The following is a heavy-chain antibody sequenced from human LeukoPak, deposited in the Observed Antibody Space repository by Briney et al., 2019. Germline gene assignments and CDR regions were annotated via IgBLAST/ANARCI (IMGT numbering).Heavy chain of an antibody. J-gene: IGHJ3*02. Sequence: ASVKVSCKASGYTFTSYYMHWVRQAPGQGLEWMGIINPSGGSTSYAQKFQGRVTMTRDTSTSTVYMELSSLRSEDTAVYYCARLKVRGVTPYAFDIWGQGTMVIVSS. CDR3: ARLKVRGVTPYAFDI. D-gene: IGHD3-10*01. CDR2: INPSGGST. V-gene: IGHV1-46*01. CDR1: GYTFTSYY.